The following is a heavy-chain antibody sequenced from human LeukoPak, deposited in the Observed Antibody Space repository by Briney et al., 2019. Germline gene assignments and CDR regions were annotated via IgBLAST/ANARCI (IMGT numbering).Heavy chain of an antibody. J-gene: IGHJ3*02. CDR1: GFTFRSYW. V-gene: IGHV3-74*01. CDR2: INSDGSST. Sequence: GGSLRLSCAASGFTFRSYWMHWVRQAPGEGLVWVSRINSDGSSTNYADSVKGRFTISRDNARNSLSLQMNSLRAEDTAVYYCARGDDGSIYRPFLIWGQGTKVTVSS. CDR3: ARGDDGSIYRPFLI. D-gene: IGHD3-10*01.